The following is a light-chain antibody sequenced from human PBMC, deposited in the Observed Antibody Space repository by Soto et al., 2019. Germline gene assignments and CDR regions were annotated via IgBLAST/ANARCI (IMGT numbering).Light chain of an antibody. CDR3: CSYAGSSSAYV. CDR2: EVS. J-gene: IGLJ1*01. V-gene: IGLV2-23*02. Sequence: QSLLTQPASVSGSSWQSITISCTGTSSDVGSYNVVSWYQQHPGKAPKLLIYEVSKRPSGVSDRFSGSKSGNTASLTISGLQAEDEADYHCCSYAGSSSAYVFGTGTKVTVL. CDR1: SSDVGSYNV.